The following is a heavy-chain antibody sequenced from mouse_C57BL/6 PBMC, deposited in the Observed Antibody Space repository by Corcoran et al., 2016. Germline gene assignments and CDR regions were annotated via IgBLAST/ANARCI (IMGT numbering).Heavy chain of an antibody. CDR3: ARSLGSGYVYYAMDY. D-gene: IGHD3-2*02. CDR1: GYTFTDYY. V-gene: IGHV1-26*01. J-gene: IGHJ4*01. CDR2: INPNNGGT. Sequence: EVQLQQSGPELVKPGASVKISCKASGYTFTDYYMNWVKQSHGKSLEWIGDINPNNGGTSYNQKFKGKATLTVDKSSSTAYMELRSLTSEDSAGYYCARSLGSGYVYYAMDYWGQGTSVTVSS.